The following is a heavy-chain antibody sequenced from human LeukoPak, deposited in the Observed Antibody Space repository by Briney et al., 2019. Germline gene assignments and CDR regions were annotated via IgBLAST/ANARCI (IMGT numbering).Heavy chain of an antibody. CDR2: IYYSGST. D-gene: IGHD6-13*01. J-gene: IGHJ4*02. V-gene: IGHV4-59*08. CDR3: ARHIGYGVDY. Sequence: SETLSLTCTVSGGSISSYYWSWIRQPPGKGLEWFGYIYYSGSTNYNPSLKSRVAISVDTSKNQFSLKLSSVTAADTAVYYCARHIGYGVDYWGQGTLVTVSS. CDR1: GGSISSYY.